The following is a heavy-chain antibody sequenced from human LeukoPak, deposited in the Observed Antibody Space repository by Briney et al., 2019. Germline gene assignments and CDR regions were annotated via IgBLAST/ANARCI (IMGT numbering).Heavy chain of an antibody. CDR1: GYTFTSYG. D-gene: IGHD2-15*01. Sequence: ASVKVSCRASGYTFTSYGISWVPQAPGQGLEWMGWLSAYNGNTNYAQKLQGRVTMTADTSTSTAYMELRSLRSDDTAVYYCTSVSCSLFDYWGQGTLVTV. J-gene: IGHJ4*02. CDR3: TSVSCSLFDY. V-gene: IGHV1-18*01. CDR2: LSAYNGNT.